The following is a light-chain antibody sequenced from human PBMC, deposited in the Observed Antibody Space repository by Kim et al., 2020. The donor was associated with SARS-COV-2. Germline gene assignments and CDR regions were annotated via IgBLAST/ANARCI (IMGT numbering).Light chain of an antibody. CDR1: QSISSW. Sequence: DIQMTQSPSTLSASVGDRVTITCRASQSISSWFAWYQQKPGKAPKLLIYKASSLESGVPSMFSGSGSGTEFTLTISSLQPDDFATYYCQQYNSYSPVTFGQGTKLEI. CDR2: KAS. J-gene: IGKJ2*01. CDR3: QQYNSYSPVT. V-gene: IGKV1-5*03.